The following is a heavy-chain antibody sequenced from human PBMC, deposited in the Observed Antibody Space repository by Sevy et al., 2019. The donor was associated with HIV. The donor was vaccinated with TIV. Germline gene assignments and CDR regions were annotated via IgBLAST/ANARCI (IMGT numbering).Heavy chain of an antibody. J-gene: IGHJ4*02. V-gene: IGHV4-59*08. CDR1: GGSFRSDY. CDR2: IDYSGRT. D-gene: IGHD3-22*01. CDR3: ARLPIVYYDGIGYYYWGFDY. Sequence: SETLSLTCTVSGGSFRSDYWSWIRQSPGKGLEYIAYIDYSGRTTYNPSLTSRVTISVDTSKNQFSLRLSSVTAADTAMYYCARLPIVYYDGIGYYYWGFDYWGQGTLVTVSS.